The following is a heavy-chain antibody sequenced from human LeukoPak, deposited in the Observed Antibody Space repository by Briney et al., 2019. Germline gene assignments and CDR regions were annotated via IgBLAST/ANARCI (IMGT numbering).Heavy chain of an antibody. CDR1: GFTFSNYA. J-gene: IGHJ4*02. D-gene: IGHD3-22*01. Sequence: GGSLKLSCAASGFTFSNYAMHWVRQAPGKGLEWVAVISYDGSNKYYAESVKGRFTISRDSSKNTLYLQMNSLRVEDTAVYYCARERNYDRSGYFYYWGQGTLVIVSS. CDR3: ARERNYDRSGYFYY. V-gene: IGHV3-30-3*01. CDR2: ISYDGSNK.